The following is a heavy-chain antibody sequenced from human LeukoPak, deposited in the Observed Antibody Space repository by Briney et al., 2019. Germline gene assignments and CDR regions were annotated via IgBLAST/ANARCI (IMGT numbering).Heavy chain of an antibody. J-gene: IGHJ6*03. CDR2: VYYSGYT. D-gene: IGHD3-16*01. V-gene: IGHV4-59*01. CDR3: ARETSQKGAHYMDV. Sequence: PSETLSLTCTVSGGSISSYYWSWIRQPPGKGLKWIGNVYYSGYTTYSPSLRSRVTISVDTSKNQFSLKLSSVTAADTAVYYCARETSQKGAHYMDVWGKGTTITISS. CDR1: GGSISSYY.